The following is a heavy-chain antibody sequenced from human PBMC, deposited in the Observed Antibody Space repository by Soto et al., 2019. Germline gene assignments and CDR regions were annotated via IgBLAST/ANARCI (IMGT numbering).Heavy chain of an antibody. V-gene: IGHV3-23*01. Sequence: EVQLLESGGGLVQPGGSLRLSRAASGFTFSSYAMSWVRQAPGKGLEWVSAISGSGGSSYYADSVKGRFTISRDNSKNTLYLQMNSLRAEDTAVYYCATRSSGWYFDYWGQGTLVTVSS. CDR3: ATRSSGWYFDY. CDR2: ISGSGGSS. CDR1: GFTFSSYA. J-gene: IGHJ4*02. D-gene: IGHD6-19*01.